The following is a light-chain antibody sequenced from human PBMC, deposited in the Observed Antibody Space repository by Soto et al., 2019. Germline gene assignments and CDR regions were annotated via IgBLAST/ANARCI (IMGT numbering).Light chain of an antibody. Sequence: EIVLTQSPATLSVSPGERLTLSCRASQSVSANLAWYQQKFGQTPRLLIFGASTRATGIPARFSGSGSLTEFTLTISSLQSEDVAVYYCQQRNYWPKTFGGGTKVEVK. V-gene: IGKV3-15*01. J-gene: IGKJ4*01. CDR2: GAS. CDR3: QQRNYWPKT. CDR1: QSVSAN.